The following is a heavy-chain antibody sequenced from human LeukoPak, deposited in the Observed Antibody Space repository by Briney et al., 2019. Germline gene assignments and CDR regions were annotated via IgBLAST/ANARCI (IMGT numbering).Heavy chain of an antibody. CDR1: GFTFSSYG. CDR3: AKDWGEYFDYVWGSFTSFDS. Sequence: GGSLRLSCAASGFTFSSYGVSWVRQAPGKGLEWVSGISGSGHRTCYADSVKGRFTISRDNSKSTLYLQMNSLRAEDTAVYYCAKDWGEYFDYVWGSFTSFDSWGQGTLVTASS. J-gene: IGHJ4*02. V-gene: IGHV3-23*01. CDR2: ISGSGHRT. D-gene: IGHD3-16*01.